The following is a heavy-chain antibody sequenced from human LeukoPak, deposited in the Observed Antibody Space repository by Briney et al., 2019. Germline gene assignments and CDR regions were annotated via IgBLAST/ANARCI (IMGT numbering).Heavy chain of an antibody. Sequence: RWASVKVSCKASGYTLTSYGISWVRQAPGQGLEGMGWISAYNGNTNHAQKLRGRVTMTTDTSTSTAYMELRSLRSDDTPVYYCARGRDIVVVPAAENWFDLWGQGTLVTVSS. V-gene: IGHV1-18*01. CDR1: GYTLTSYG. J-gene: IGHJ5*02. CDR3: ARGRDIVVVPAAENWFDL. CDR2: ISAYNGNT. D-gene: IGHD2-2*01.